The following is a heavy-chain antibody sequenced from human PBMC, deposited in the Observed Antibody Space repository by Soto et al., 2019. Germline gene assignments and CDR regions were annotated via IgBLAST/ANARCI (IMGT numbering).Heavy chain of an antibody. CDR1: GGSISSYY. CDR3: ARQRITMVRRVIYRDGMDV. V-gene: IGHV4-59*08. D-gene: IGHD3-10*01. J-gene: IGHJ6*02. Sequence: SETLSLTCTVSGGSISSYYWSWIRQPPGKGLEWIGYIYYSGSTNYNPSLKGRVTISVDTSKNQFSLKLSSVTAADTAVYYCARQRITMVRRVIYRDGMDVWGQGTTVTVS. CDR2: IYYSGST.